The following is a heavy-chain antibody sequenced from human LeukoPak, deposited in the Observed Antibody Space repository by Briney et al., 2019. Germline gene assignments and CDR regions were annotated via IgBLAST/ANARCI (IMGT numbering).Heavy chain of an antibody. D-gene: IGHD3-16*01. V-gene: IGHV4-61*02. CDR3: ARHTHIRVWGSYNFDY. Sequence: SETLSLTCTVSRGSISSDSYYWSWIRQPAGKGLEWIGRIYTSGSTNYNPSLKSRVTISVDTSKNQFSLKLSSVTAADTAVYYCARHTHIRVWGSYNFDYWGQGTLVTVSS. J-gene: IGHJ4*02. CDR1: RGSISSDSYY. CDR2: IYTSGST.